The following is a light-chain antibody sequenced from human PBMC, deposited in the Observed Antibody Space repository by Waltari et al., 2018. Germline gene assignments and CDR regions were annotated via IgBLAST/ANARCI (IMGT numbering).Light chain of an antibody. CDR3: QQYNSYPWT. V-gene: IGKV1-5*03. CDR2: KAS. CDR1: QSISSW. Sequence: DIQMTQSPATLSASVGDRVTITCRASQSISSWLAWYQQKPGKAPKLLLYKASSLESGVPSRFSGSGSGTEFTLTISSLQPDDFATYYCQQYNSYPWTFGQGTTVEIK. J-gene: IGKJ1*01.